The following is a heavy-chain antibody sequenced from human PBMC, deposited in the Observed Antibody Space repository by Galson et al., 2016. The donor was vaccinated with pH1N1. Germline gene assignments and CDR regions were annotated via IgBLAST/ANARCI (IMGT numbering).Heavy chain of an antibody. J-gene: IGHJ4*02. CDR2: ISGYTGNT. CDR3: ARGNPLWGYSGWY. D-gene: IGHD1-26*01. CDR1: GYTFTSYG. Sequence: SVKVSCKASGYTFTSYGINWVRQAPGQGLEWMGWISGYTGNTNYAQGFQGRVTITGDTSISTAYMELSSLRFDDTAVYYCARGNPLWGYSGWYWGQGILVTVA. V-gene: IGHV1-18*01.